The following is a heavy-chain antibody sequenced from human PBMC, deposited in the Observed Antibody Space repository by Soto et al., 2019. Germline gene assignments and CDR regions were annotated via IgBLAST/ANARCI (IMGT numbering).Heavy chain of an antibody. CDR2: IYYSGST. CDR1: GGSISSGGYY. D-gene: IGHD4-17*01. CDR3: ARVCYGDYVTSNWFDP. J-gene: IGHJ5*02. V-gene: IGHV4-31*03. Sequence: QVQLQESGPGLVKPSQTLSLTCTVSGGSISSGGYYWSWIRQHPGTGLEWIGYIYYSGSTYYNPSLKSRVTRSVDTSKNQFSLKLSSVTAADTAVYYCARVCYGDYVTSNWFDPWGQGTLVTVSS.